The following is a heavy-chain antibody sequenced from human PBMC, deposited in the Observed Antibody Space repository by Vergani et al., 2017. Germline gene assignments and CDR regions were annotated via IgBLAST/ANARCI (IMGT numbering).Heavy chain of an antibody. Sequence: QVHLVESGGGVVQPGRSLRLSCVVSGFTSSYYGMHWVRQAPGKGLEWVAVISYDGTQKYYADSVKGRFTIARDNSKSSLYLQMNSLRTEETAVYYCATKSCGTPGGQIGYFREWGQGTLVTVSS. CDR3: ATKSCGTPGGQIGYFRE. J-gene: IGHJ1*01. CDR1: GFTSSYYG. CDR2: ISYDGTQK. D-gene: IGHD2-15*01. V-gene: IGHV3-30*03.